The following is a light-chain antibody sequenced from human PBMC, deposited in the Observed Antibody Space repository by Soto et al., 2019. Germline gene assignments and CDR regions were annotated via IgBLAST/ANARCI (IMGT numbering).Light chain of an antibody. Sequence: AIQMTQSPSSLSASVGDRVTITCRASQGIRNDLGWYQQKPGKAPKLLIYLTSSLQSGVPSRFSGSGSGTDFTLTISSLQPEDFATYYCLQDYNYPYTFGQGTKLEIK. CDR3: LQDYNYPYT. V-gene: IGKV1-6*01. J-gene: IGKJ2*01. CDR1: QGIRND. CDR2: LTS.